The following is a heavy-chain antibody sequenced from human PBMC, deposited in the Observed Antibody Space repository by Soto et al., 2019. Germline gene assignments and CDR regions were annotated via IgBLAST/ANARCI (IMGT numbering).Heavy chain of an antibody. CDR3: ARGWSGLVIIRFDP. J-gene: IGHJ5*02. Sequence: QVQLQQWGAGLLKPSETLSLTCAVYGGSFSGYYWSWIRQHPGKGLEWIGEVNHSGSTNYNPSLKSRVTIPVDTSKNQFALKLSSVTAADTAVYYCARGWSGLVIIRFDPWGQGTLVTVSS. CDR1: GGSFSGYY. V-gene: IGHV4-34*01. CDR2: VNHSGST. D-gene: IGHD3-9*01.